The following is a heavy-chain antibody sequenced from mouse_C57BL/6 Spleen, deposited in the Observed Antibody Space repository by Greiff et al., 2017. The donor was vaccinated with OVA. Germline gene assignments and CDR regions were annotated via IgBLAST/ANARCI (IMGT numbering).Heavy chain of an antibody. CDR2: INPSSGYT. V-gene: IGHV1-4*01. J-gene: IGHJ2*01. CDR3: ARYSNYEGYFDY. D-gene: IGHD2-5*01. CDR1: GYTFTSYT. Sequence: QVQLKQSGAELARPGASVKMSCKASGYTFTSYTMHWVKQRPGQGLEWIGYINPSSGYTKYNQKFKDKATLTADKSSSTAYMQLISLHSEDSAVYDCARYSNYEGYFDYWGQGTTLTVSS.